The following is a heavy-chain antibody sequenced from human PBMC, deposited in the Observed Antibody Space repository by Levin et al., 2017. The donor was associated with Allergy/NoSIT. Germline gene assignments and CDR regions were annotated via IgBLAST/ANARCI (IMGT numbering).Heavy chain of an antibody. Sequence: MTSETLSLTCTVSGGSISSYYWSWIRQPPGKGLEWIGYIYYSGSTNYNPSLKSRVTISVDTSKNQFSLKLSSVTAADTAVYYCARGCSGGSCYGDAFDIWGQGTMVTVSS. D-gene: IGHD2-15*01. V-gene: IGHV4-59*01. J-gene: IGHJ3*02. CDR3: ARGCSGGSCYGDAFDI. CDR2: IYYSGST. CDR1: GGSISSYY.